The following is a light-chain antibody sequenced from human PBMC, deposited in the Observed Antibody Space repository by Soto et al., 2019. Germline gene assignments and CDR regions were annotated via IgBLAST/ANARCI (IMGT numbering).Light chain of an antibody. CDR1: SSNIGAAYD. V-gene: IGLV1-40*01. J-gene: IGLJ2*01. CDR2: GDN. CDR3: QSYDSSLSSVV. Sequence: QSVLTQPPSVSGAPGQRGTISCTGSSSNIGAAYDVHWYQRLPGTAPKLLIYGDNNRPSGVPDRFSGFKSDTSASLAITGLQAEDEAEYFCQSYDSSLSSVVFGGGTKLTVL.